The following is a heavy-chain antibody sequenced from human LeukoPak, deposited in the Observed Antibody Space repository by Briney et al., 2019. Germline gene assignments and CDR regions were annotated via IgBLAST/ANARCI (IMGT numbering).Heavy chain of an antibody. CDR1: GYTFTSNY. CDR2: INPSGGTT. V-gene: IGHV1-46*01. Sequence: AASVMVSCKASGYTFTSNYMHWVRQAPGQGLEWMGVINPSGGTTNYAQKFQGRVTMTRDTSTSTVYMELSSLRSEDTAVYYCARLGRGHSIGWYVGTSDYWGQGTLVTISS. CDR3: ARLGRGHSIGWYVGTSDY. J-gene: IGHJ4*02. D-gene: IGHD6-19*01.